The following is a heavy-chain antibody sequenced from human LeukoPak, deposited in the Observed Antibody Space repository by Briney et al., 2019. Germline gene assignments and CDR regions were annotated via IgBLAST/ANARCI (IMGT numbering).Heavy chain of an antibody. D-gene: IGHD5-18*01. Sequence: GGSLRLSCAASGFTVSSNYMSWVRQAPGKGLEWVSVIYSGGSTYYADSVKGRFTTSRDNSKNTLYLQMNSLRAEDTAVYYCARGFRYSYGPSPVDYWGQGTLVTVSS. CDR1: GFTVSSNY. J-gene: IGHJ4*02. V-gene: IGHV3-66*01. CDR3: ARGFRYSYGPSPVDY. CDR2: IYSGGST.